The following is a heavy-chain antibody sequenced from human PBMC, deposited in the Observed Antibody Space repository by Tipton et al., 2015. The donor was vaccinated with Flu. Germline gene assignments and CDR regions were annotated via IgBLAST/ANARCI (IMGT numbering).Heavy chain of an antibody. J-gene: IGHJ4*02. CDR1: GGSISSGSYY. D-gene: IGHD3-22*01. Sequence: LRLSCTVSGGSISSGSYYWSWIRQPAGKGLEWIGRIYTSGSTNYNPSLKSRVTISVDTSKNQFSLKLSSVTAADTAVNYCAREGWLLRFDYWGQGTLVTV. CDR2: IYTSGST. CDR3: AREGWLLRFDY. V-gene: IGHV4-61*02.